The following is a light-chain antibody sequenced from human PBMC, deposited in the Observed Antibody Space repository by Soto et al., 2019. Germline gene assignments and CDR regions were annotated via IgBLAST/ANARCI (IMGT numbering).Light chain of an antibody. J-gene: IGKJ5*01. CDR3: QQYGSSPPIT. CDR2: DTS. V-gene: IGKV3-20*01. CDR1: QFVSSR. Sequence: DIVVTQSPATLSASPGERVTLSCRASQFVSSRLAWYQQRPGQVPRLLIYDTSTRATGIPDRFSGSGSGTDFTLTISRLEPEDFAVYYCQQYGSSPPITFGQGTRLEIK.